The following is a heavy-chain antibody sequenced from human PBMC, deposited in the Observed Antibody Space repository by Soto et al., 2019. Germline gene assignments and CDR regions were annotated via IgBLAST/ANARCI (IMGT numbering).Heavy chain of an antibody. Sequence: ASVKVSGKASGYTFTSYYMHWLRQAPGQGLEWMGIINPSGGSTSYAQKFQGRVTMTRDTSTSTVYMELSSLRSEDTAVYYCARERYYYDSSGYYYAYWGQGTLVTVSS. V-gene: IGHV1-46*01. CDR3: ARERYYYDSSGYYYAY. CDR2: INPSGGST. D-gene: IGHD3-22*01. CDR1: GYTFTSYY. J-gene: IGHJ4*02.